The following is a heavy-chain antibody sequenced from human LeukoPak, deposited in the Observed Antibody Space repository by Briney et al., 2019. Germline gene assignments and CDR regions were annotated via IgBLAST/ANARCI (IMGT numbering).Heavy chain of an antibody. CDR3: ARDPPGYYDSSGYFT. CDR1: GLTVSSNY. Sequence: GGSLRLSCAASGLTVSSNYMSWVRQAPGKGLEWVSVIYSGGSTYYADSVKGRFTISRDNSKNTLYLQMNSLRAEDTAVYYCARDPPGYYDSSGYFTWGQGTLVTVSS. V-gene: IGHV3-66*02. CDR2: IYSGGST. J-gene: IGHJ5*02. D-gene: IGHD3-22*01.